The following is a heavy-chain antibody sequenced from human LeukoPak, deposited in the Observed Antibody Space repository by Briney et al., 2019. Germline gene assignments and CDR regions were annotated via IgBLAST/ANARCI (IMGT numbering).Heavy chain of an antibody. D-gene: IGHD6-13*01. CDR2: INHSGST. CDR3: ARPKYSSSWYYGH. J-gene: IGHJ4*02. Sequence: PSETLSLTCAVYGGSFSGYYWSWIRQPPGKGLEWIGEINHSGSTNYNPSLKSRVTISVDTSKNQFSLKLSSVTAADTAVYYCARPKYSSSWYYGHWGQGTLATVSS. V-gene: IGHV4-34*01. CDR1: GGSFSGYY.